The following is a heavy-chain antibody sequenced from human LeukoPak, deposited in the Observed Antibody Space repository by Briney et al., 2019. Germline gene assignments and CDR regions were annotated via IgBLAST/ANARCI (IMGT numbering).Heavy chain of an antibody. CDR1: GFSLSTSEMC. Sequence: SGPALVKPTQTLTLTCTFSGFSLSTSEMCVSWIRQPPGKALEWLARIDWDDDKYYSTPLKTRLTISKDTSKNQVVLTMTNMDPVDTATYYCARSPPTYYYDSSGYHLFDPWGQGTLVTVSS. V-gene: IGHV2-70*11. J-gene: IGHJ5*02. D-gene: IGHD3-22*01. CDR2: IDWDDDK. CDR3: ARSPPTYYYDSSGYHLFDP.